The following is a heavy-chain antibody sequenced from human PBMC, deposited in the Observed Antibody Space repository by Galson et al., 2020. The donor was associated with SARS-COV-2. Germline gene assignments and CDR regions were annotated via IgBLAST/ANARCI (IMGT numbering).Heavy chain of an antibody. D-gene: IGHD3-22*01. V-gene: IGHV4-61*02. CDR3: AREFDSRGGYFDY. Sequence: SETLSLTCTVSGGSIRSGSYYWSWIRQPAGKGLEWIGRTYTSGSTNYNPSLKSRVTISVDTSKNQFSLKLSSVTAADTAVYYCAREFDSRGGYFDYWGQGTLVTVSS. CDR2: TYTSGST. CDR1: GGSIRSGSYY. J-gene: IGHJ4*02.